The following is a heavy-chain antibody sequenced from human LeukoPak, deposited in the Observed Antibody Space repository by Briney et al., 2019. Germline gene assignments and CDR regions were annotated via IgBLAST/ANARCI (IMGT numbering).Heavy chain of an antibody. V-gene: IGHV3-11*01. Sequence: PGGSLRLSCAASGFTFSDYYMSWIRQAPGKGLEWIAYMSSSGNIIYYADSVKGRFTISRDNANNSLYLEMNSLRTDDTAVYYCARDFYTVLDYWGQGTLVTVSS. D-gene: IGHD2-2*02. CDR1: GFTFSDYY. J-gene: IGHJ4*02. CDR3: ARDFYTVLDY. CDR2: MSSSGNII.